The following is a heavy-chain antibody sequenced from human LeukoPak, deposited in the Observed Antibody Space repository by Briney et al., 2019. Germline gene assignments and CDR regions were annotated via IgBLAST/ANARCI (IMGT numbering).Heavy chain of an antibody. CDR2: IWYDGSNK. Sequence: PGRSLRLSCAASGFTFSSYGMHWVRQAPGKGLEWVAVIWYDGSNKYYADSVKGRFTISRDNSKNTLYLQMNRLRAEDTAVYYCAKDRSGYYDHFDYWGQGTLVTVSS. J-gene: IGHJ4*02. D-gene: IGHD3-3*01. V-gene: IGHV3-33*06. CDR1: GFTFSSYG. CDR3: AKDRSGYYDHFDY.